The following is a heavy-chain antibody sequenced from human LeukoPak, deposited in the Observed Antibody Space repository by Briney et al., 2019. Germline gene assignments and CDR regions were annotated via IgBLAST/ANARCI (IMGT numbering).Heavy chain of an antibody. Sequence: ASVKVSCKVSGYTLTELSTHWVRQAPGKGLEWMGGFDPEDGETIYAQKFQGRVTMTEDTSTDIAYMELSSLRSEDTAVYYCAVSGFIVVVPAAPIDAFDIWGQGTMVTVSS. CDR2: FDPEDGET. CDR1: GYTLTELS. CDR3: AVSGFIVVVPAAPIDAFDI. J-gene: IGHJ3*02. D-gene: IGHD2-2*01. V-gene: IGHV1-24*01.